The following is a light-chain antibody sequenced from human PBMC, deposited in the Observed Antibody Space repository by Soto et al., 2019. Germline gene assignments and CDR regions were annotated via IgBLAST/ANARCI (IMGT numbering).Light chain of an antibody. Sequence: DIQMTQSPSSLPASVGDRVTITCRASQTIGIYLNWYQRKLGKAPKLLMYHASTLQSGVPSRFSGSGSGTDFTLTISSLQRIVFATYYPPKASRVPLTLGQGAKFDSK. V-gene: IGKV1-39*01. J-gene: IGKJ1*01. CDR1: QTIGIY. CDR2: HAS. CDR3: PKASRVPLT.